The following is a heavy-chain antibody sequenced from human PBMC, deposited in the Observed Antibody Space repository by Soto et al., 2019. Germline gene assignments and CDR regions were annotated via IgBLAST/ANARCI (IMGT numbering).Heavy chain of an antibody. Sequence: SVKVSCKASGGTFSSYTISWVRQAPGQGLEWMGRIIPILGIANYAQKFQGRVTITADKSTSTAYMELSSLRSEDTAVYYCARASEQLVGGDAFDIWGQGTMVTVSS. J-gene: IGHJ3*02. CDR1: GGTFSSYT. CDR3: ARASEQLVGGDAFDI. CDR2: IIPILGIA. V-gene: IGHV1-69*02. D-gene: IGHD6-6*01.